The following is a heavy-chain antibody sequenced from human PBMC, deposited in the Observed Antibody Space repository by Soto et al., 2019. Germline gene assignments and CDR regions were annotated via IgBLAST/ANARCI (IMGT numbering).Heavy chain of an antibody. J-gene: IGHJ6*02. CDR2: IYSSGGT. CDR1: GGSISSGDYY. D-gene: IGHD3-10*01. Sequence: QVQLQESGPGLVKPSQTLSLTCTVSGGSISSGDYYWSWIRQPPGKGLEWIGYIYSSGGTYYNPYVPSRLTYYVGTPPYQFSLRLSSVTAADTAVYYCARGRGVDPRDYYGTDVWGRATTVTVSS. CDR3: ARGRGVDPRDYYGTDV. V-gene: IGHV4-30-4*01.